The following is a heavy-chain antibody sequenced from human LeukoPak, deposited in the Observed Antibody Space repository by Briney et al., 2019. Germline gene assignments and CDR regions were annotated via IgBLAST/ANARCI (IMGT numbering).Heavy chain of an antibody. Sequence: PGGSLRLSCAASGFTFSSYSMNWVRQAPGKGLEWVSYISSSSSTIYYADSVKGRFTISRDNAKNSLYLQMNSLRAEDTAVYYCARVGNEQWLVRGGSYDYWGQGTLVTVSS. CDR1: GFTFSSYS. D-gene: IGHD6-19*01. V-gene: IGHV3-48*04. CDR3: ARVGNEQWLVRGGSYDY. J-gene: IGHJ4*02. CDR2: ISSSSSTI.